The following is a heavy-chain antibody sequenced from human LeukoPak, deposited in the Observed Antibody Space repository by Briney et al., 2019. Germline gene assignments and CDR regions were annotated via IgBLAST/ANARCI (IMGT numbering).Heavy chain of an antibody. CDR3: TSSLEATIL. V-gene: IGHV1-2*02. D-gene: IGHD5-12*01. CDR2: INPNTGGT. CDR1: GYSFIGYS. Sequence: ASVKVSCKASGYSFIGYSMHWVRQAPGQGLEWMGWINPNTGGTNYAQKFQGSVTMTRDTSISTAYMELSRLRSDDTAVYYCTSSLEATILWGQGTLGTVSS. J-gene: IGHJ4*02.